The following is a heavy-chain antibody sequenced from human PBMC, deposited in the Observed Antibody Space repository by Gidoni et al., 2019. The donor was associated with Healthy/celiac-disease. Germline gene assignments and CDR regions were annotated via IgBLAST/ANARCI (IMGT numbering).Heavy chain of an antibody. V-gene: IGHV3-49*03. J-gene: IGHJ5*02. CDR3: TRERSPAFDT. CDR2: IRSKAYGGTK. CDR1: GFTFGDYD. Sequence: EVQLVESGGGLVQPGRSLRLHCPAAGFTFGDYDMSWFRQATGKGLRWVGFIRSKAYGGTKEYAASVKGRFAISRDDSKSIAYLQMNGLENEDTAVYYGTRERSPAFDTWGQGTMVTVSS.